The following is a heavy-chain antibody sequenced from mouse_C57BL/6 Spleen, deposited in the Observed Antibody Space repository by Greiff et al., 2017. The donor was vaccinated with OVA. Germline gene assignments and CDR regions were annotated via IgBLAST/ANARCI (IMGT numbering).Heavy chain of an antibody. CDR3: SRIVATPYAMDY. CDR1: GFTFSDYY. D-gene: IGHD1-1*01. Sequence: EVQLVESEGGLVQPGSSMKLSCTASGFTFSDYYMAWVRQVPEKGLEWVAHINYDGSSTYYLDSLKSRFIISRDNAKNILYLQMSSLKSDDTATYYCSRIVATPYAMDYWGQGTSVTVSS. CDR2: INYDGSST. V-gene: IGHV5-16*01. J-gene: IGHJ4*01.